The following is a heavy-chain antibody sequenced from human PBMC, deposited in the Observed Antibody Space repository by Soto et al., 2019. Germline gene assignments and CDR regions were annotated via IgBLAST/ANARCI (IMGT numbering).Heavy chain of an antibody. V-gene: IGHV3-64*02. CDR1: GFSFSEFA. CDR2: ISSNGGST. D-gene: IGHD6-25*01. J-gene: IGHJ6*02. CDR3: ARGRYSGDAGVGMDV. Sequence: EVQLVESGEGLVQPGGSLRLSCAASGFSFSEFAMHWVRQAPGKGLEYVSGISSNGGSTYYADSVKGRFTISRDNFKNTLYLQMGSLRPEDMAVYYCARGRYSGDAGVGMDVWGQGTTVAVS.